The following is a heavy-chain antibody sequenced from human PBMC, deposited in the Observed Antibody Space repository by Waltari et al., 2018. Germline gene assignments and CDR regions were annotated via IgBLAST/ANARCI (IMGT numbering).Heavy chain of an antibody. J-gene: IGHJ2*01. CDR1: GFTYSLYW. CDR3: ARGARRTTVTTGWWYFDV. CDR2: SNSDGSSI. D-gene: IGHD4-17*01. V-gene: IGHV3-74*01. Sequence: EVQLVESGGGLVQPGGSLRLSCAASGFTYSLYWMHWVRQVPGKGLLWVSRSNSDGSSISYGDSVKGRFTIYKANAKNTLYLQMNSLRADDTAIYYCARGARRTTVTTGWWYFDVWGRGTLVTVSS.